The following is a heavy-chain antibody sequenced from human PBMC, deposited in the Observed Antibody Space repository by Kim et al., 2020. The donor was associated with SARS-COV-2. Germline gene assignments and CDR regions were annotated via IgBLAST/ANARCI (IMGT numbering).Heavy chain of an antibody. Sequence: SETLSLTCSVSGYSISSGYYWGWIRQPPGKGLEWIGNIYHSGYTYNNPSLNSRGTISVDTPKNQFSLRLSSVSAADTAVYYCVREIETNAFDHWGQGTLVTVSS. D-gene: IGHD1-7*01. CDR3: VREIETNAFDH. V-gene: IGHV4-38-2*02. J-gene: IGHJ4*02. CDR2: IYHSGYT. CDR1: GYSISSGYY.